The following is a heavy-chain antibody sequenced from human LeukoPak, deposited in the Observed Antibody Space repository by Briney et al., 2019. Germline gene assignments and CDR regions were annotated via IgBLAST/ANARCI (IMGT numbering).Heavy chain of an antibody. CDR2: IGASGSTI. Sequence: GGSLRLSCAASGFTFSDYYMSWIRQAPGKGLEWVSYIGASGSTIYYADSVQGRFTISRDNAKNSLYLQMNSLRVEDTAVYFCAKDKDTPATAQPQRGYFESWGQGTLVTVSS. CDR3: AKDKDTPATAQPQRGYFES. V-gene: IGHV3-11*04. CDR1: GFTFSDYY. J-gene: IGHJ4*02. D-gene: IGHD2-21*02.